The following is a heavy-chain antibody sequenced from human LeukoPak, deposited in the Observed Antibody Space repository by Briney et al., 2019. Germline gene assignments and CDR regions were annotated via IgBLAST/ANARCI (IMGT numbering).Heavy chain of an antibody. V-gene: IGHV3-30*03. CDR3: ARRSGIAVAGAFDY. J-gene: IGHJ4*02. CDR2: ISFEESNT. Sequence: PGGSLRLSCVASGFIFSNYGMHWVRQAPGKGLEWVAVISFEESNTYYADSVKGRFTISRDNSKNTLYLQMNSLRAEDTAVYYCARRSGIAVAGAFDYWGQGTLVTVSS. D-gene: IGHD6-19*01. CDR1: GFIFSNYG.